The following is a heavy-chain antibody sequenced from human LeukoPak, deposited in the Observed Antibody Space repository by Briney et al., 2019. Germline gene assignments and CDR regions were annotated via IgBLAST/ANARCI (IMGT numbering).Heavy chain of an antibody. CDR2: INTNTGNP. Sequence: ASVKVSCKASGYTFTGYYMHWVRQAPGQGLEWMGWINTNTGNPTYAQGFTGRFVFSLDTSVSTAYLQISSLKAEDTAVYYCARYSSSTRHYYYYMDVWGKGTTVTVSS. CDR3: ARYSSSTRHYYYYMDV. D-gene: IGHD6-6*01. CDR1: GYTFTGYY. J-gene: IGHJ6*03. V-gene: IGHV7-4-1*02.